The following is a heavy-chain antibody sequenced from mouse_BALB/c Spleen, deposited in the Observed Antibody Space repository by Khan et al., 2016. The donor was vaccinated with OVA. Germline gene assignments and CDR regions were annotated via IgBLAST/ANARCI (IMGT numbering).Heavy chain of an antibody. D-gene: IGHD2-13*01. Sequence: EVQLQESGPGLVKPSQSLSLTCTVTGYSITSDYAWNWIRQFPGNKLEWMGYISSTGSTSYNPSLKSRISITRDTSKNQFFLHLNSVTTEDTATYYCARSLYYSDTYAMDYWGQGTSVTVSS. J-gene: IGHJ4*01. CDR3: ARSLYYSDTYAMDY. CDR1: GYSITSDYA. V-gene: IGHV3-2*02. CDR2: ISSTGST.